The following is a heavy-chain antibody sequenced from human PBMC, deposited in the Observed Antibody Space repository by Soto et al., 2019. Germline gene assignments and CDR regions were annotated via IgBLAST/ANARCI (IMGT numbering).Heavy chain of an antibody. CDR3: AHSRAPRIFDY. CDR2: IYWDDDK. Sequence: QITLKESGPTLVKPTQTLTLTCTFSGFSLTTSGVGVGWIRQPPGKALEWLALIYWDDDKRYSPSLQSRVTNSKETSKNHVVLTMTNMDPVDTATYYCAHSRAPRIFDYWGQGTLVTVSS. CDR1: GFSLTTSGVG. J-gene: IGHJ4*02. V-gene: IGHV2-5*02. D-gene: IGHD3-10*01.